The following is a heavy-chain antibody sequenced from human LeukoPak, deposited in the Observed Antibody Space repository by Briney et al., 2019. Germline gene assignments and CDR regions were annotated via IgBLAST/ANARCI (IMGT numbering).Heavy chain of an antibody. D-gene: IGHD6-13*01. V-gene: IGHV5-51*01. CDR1: GYSFTTYW. J-gene: IGHJ4*02. CDR2: IYPGNSDT. Sequence: GESLKISCKASGYSFTTYWIAWVRQMPGKGLQWVGIIYPGNSDTRYSPSFQGQVTISADKSISTAYLQWSSLKASDTAMYYCARFKAAAGTADYWGQGTLVTVSS. CDR3: ARFKAAAGTADY.